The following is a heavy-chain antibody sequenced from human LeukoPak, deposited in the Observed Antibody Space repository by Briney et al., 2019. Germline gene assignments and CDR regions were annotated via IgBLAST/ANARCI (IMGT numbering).Heavy chain of an antibody. Sequence: GVSLKISCKGSGFSFTNYWIGWVRQTPGKGLEWMGIIYPADSNTRYSPSFQGHVTFSVDKSSSTAYLQWSSLKASDTAMYYCARENLIFDYWGQGTLVTVSS. CDR1: GFSFTNYW. CDR2: IYPADSNT. CDR3: ARENLIFDY. J-gene: IGHJ4*02. V-gene: IGHV5-51*01. D-gene: IGHD2/OR15-2a*01.